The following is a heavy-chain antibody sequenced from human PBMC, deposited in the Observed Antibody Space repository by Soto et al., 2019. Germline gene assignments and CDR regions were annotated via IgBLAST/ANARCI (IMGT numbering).Heavy chain of an antibody. J-gene: IGHJ4*02. Sequence: QVQLQESGPALVKPSGTLSLTCAVSGSSISSSNWWSWVRQSPGKGLEWIGEMYHSGNTNYNPSLKSRVTISVDKSKNQFSLKLSSVTAADTAIYYCARVNAYRRGIDYWGQGTLVTVSS. CDR2: MYHSGNT. CDR3: ARVNAYRRGIDY. D-gene: IGHD3-16*01. V-gene: IGHV4-4*02. CDR1: GSSISSSNW.